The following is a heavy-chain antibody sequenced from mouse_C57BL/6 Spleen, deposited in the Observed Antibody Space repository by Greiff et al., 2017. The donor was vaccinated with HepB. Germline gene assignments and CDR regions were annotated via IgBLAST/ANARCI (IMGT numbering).Heavy chain of an antibody. Sequence: EVQLQESGPGLVKPSQSLSLTCSVTGYSITSGYYWNWIRQFPGNKLEWMGYISYDGSNNYNPSLKNRISITRDTSKNQFFLKLNSVTTEDTATYYCASQDYDYAVWYFDVWGTGTTVTVSS. D-gene: IGHD2-4*01. CDR2: ISYDGSN. CDR1: GYSITSGYY. CDR3: ASQDYDYAVWYFDV. V-gene: IGHV3-6*01. J-gene: IGHJ1*03.